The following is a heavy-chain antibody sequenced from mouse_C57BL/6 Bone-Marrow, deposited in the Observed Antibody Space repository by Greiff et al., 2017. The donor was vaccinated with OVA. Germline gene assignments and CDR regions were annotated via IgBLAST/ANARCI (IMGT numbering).Heavy chain of an antibody. CDR2: IYLGNGYT. CDR1: GYTFTSYG. V-gene: IGHV1-58*01. Sequence: DVQLQESGAELVRPGSSVKMSCKTSGYTFTSYGINWVKQRPGQGLEWIGYIYLGNGYTEYNEKFKGKATLTSDTSSSTAYMQLSSLTSEDSAIYFCARGGLWAMDYWGQGTSVTVSS. J-gene: IGHJ4*01. D-gene: IGHD3-3*01. CDR3: ARGGLWAMDY.